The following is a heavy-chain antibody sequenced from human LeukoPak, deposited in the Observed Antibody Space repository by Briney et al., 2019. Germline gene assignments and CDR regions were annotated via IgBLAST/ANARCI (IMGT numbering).Heavy chain of an antibody. J-gene: IGHJ3*02. CDR2: SSSNKSNI. CDR1: GLTFSRYS. Sequence: GGTLRLSCAASGLTFSRYSKNWARQAPARGLEWVSSSSSNKSNINYADSVRGRSTISRDNAKNSLYLQMNSLRAEDTAVYYCVRDWDSCSSGDAFDIWGQGTMVTVSS. CDR3: VRDWDSCSSGDAFDI. D-gene: IGHD6-6*01. V-gene: IGHV3-21*01.